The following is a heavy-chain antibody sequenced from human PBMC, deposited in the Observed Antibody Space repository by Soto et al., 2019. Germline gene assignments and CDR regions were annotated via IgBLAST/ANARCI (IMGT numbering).Heavy chain of an antibody. V-gene: IGHV3-21*01. CDR3: ARESEDLTSNFDY. J-gene: IGHJ4*02. CDR2: ISSTTNYI. Sequence: GGSLRLSSEASGFTFTRYSMNWVRQAPGKGLEWVSSISSTTNYIYYADSMKGRFTVSRDNAKNSVYLEMNSLSAEDTAVYYCARESEDLTSNFDYWGQGTLVTVSS. CDR1: GFTFTRYS.